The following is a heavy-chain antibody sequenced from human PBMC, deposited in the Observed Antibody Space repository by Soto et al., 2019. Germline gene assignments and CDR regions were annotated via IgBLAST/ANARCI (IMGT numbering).Heavy chain of an antibody. CDR1: GGTFSSYT. D-gene: IGHD3-16*01. Sequence: QVQLVQSGAEVKKPGSSVKVSCKASGGTFSSYTISWVRQAPGQGLEWMGRIIPILGIANYAQKFQGRVTIPADKSTSTAYMELSSLRSEDTAVYYCAGDVEAYVSAVNYYYYMDVWGKGTTVTVSS. CDR3: AGDVEAYVSAVNYYYYMDV. V-gene: IGHV1-69*08. CDR2: IIPILGIA. J-gene: IGHJ6*03.